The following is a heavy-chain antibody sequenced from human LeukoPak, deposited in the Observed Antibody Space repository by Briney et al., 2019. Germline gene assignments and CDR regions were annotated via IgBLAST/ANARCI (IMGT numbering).Heavy chain of an antibody. J-gene: IGHJ4*02. V-gene: IGHV3-9*01. CDR3: AKEDHFAS. CDR2: ITWNSGSI. CDR1: GFTFDDYI. Sequence: GGSLRLSCAASGFTFDDYIMHWVRQAPGKGLEWVSGITWNSGSIGYADSVRGRFTISRDNAKNSLYLEMNSLRAEDTALYYCAKEDHFASWGQGTLVTVSS.